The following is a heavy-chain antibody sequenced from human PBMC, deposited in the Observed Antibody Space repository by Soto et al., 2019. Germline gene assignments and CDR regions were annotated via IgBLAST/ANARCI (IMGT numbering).Heavy chain of an antibody. D-gene: IGHD1-26*01. J-gene: IGHJ4*02. Sequence: SETLSLTCTVSGGSISSGDYYWSWIRQPPGKGLEWIGYIYYSGSTNYNPSLKSRVTISVDTSKNQFSLKLSSVTAADTAVYYCARGDGWELPLSYWGQGTLVTVSS. CDR3: ARGDGWELPLSY. V-gene: IGHV4-61*08. CDR2: IYYSGST. CDR1: GGSISSGDYY.